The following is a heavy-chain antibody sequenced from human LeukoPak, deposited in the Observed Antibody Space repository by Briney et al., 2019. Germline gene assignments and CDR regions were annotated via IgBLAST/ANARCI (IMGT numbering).Heavy chain of an antibody. CDR1: GGSFSGYY. D-gene: IGHD6-19*01. CDR3: ASGRIAVAGLFDY. J-gene: IGHJ4*02. Sequence: SETLSLTCAVYGGSFSGYYWSWIRQPPGKGLEWIGEINHSGSTNYNPSLKSRVTISVDTSKNQFSLKLSSVTAADTAVYYCASGRIAVAGLFDYWGQGTLVTVSS. CDR2: INHSGST. V-gene: IGHV4-34*01.